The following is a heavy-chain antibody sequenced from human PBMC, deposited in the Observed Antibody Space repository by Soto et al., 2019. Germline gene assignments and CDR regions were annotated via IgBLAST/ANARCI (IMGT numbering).Heavy chain of an antibody. Sequence: ASVKVSCKASGYTFTSYAMHWVRQAPGQRLEWMGWINAGNGNTKYSQKFQGRVTITRDTSASTAYMELSSLRSEDTAVYYCARESAYYDFWSGYLSPDYYYYYGTDVWGQGTTVTVSS. CDR3: ARESAYYDFWSGYLSPDYYYYYGTDV. CDR1: GYTFTSYA. CDR2: INAGNGNT. D-gene: IGHD3-3*01. J-gene: IGHJ6*02. V-gene: IGHV1-3*01.